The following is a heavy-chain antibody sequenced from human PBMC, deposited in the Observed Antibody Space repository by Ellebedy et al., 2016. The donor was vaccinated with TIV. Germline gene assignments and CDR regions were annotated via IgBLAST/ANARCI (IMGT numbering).Heavy chain of an antibody. Sequence: GESLKISCAASGFTFSNYWMTWVRQAPGKGPECVANIKQDGSEKYYVDSVKGRFTIYRDNAKNSLYLQMNSLSTEETAVYFCARSRGVSYWGQGTLVTVSS. V-gene: IGHV3-7*03. CDR1: GFTFSNYW. CDR3: ARSRGVSY. D-gene: IGHD2-8*01. J-gene: IGHJ4*02. CDR2: IKQDGSEK.